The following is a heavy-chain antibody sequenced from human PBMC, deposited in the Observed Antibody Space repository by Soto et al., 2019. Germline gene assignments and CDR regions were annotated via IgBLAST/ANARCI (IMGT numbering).Heavy chain of an antibody. CDR3: ARETTSYYHAFDI. J-gene: IGHJ3*02. CDR2: IWYDGSNK. Sequence: GGSLRLSCAASGFTFSSYGMHWVRQAPGKGLEWVAVIWYDGSNKYYADSVKGRFTISRDNSKNTLYLQMNSLRAEDTAVYYCARETTSYYHAFDIWGQGTMVTVSS. CDR1: GFTFSSYG. V-gene: IGHV3-33*01. D-gene: IGHD3-22*01.